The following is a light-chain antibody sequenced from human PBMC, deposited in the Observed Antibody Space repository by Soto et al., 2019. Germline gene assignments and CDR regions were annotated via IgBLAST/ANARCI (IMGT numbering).Light chain of an antibody. Sequence: QSALTQPASVSGSPGQSITISCTGTSSDVGGYNFVSWYQQHPGKAPKLMIYDVTNRPSGVSNRFSDSKSGNTASLTISGLQAEDEADYYCSSCTSSSTLVFGGGTKLTVL. CDR1: SSDVGGYNF. V-gene: IGLV2-14*01. CDR3: SSCTSSSTLV. CDR2: DVT. J-gene: IGLJ2*01.